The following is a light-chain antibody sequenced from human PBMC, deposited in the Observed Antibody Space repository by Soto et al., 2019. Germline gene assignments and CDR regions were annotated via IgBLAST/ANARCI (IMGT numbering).Light chain of an antibody. CDR1: QTINSW. CDR2: RAS. J-gene: IGKJ1*01. V-gene: IGKV1-5*03. Sequence: DIQMTQSPSTLSASVGDRVTITCRASQTINSWLAWYQQRPGKAPKLLIYRASSLQSGVPSRFSGSGSGTEFTLTISGLQPDDFATYYCQQYNNYWTFGQGTKVEIK. CDR3: QQYNNYWT.